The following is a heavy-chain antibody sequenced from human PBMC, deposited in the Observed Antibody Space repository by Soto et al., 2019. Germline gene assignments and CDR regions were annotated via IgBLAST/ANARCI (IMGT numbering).Heavy chain of an antibody. CDR3: AREGSHGSGSYFAY. CDR2: ISYDGSNK. V-gene: IGHV3-30-3*01. J-gene: IGHJ4*02. CDR1: GFTFSSYA. D-gene: IGHD3-10*01. Sequence: QVQLVESGGGVVQPGRSLRLSCAASGFTFSSYAMHWVRQAPGKGLEWVAVISYDGSNKYYADSVKGRFTISRDNSKNTLYLQMNSLRAEDTAVYYCAREGSHGSGSYFAYWSQGTLVTVSS.